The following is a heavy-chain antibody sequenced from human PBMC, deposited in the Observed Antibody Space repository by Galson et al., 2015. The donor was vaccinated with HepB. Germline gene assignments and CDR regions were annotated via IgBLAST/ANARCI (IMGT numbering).Heavy chain of an antibody. D-gene: IGHD3-10*01. Sequence: SVKVSCRASGFTFTSSAMQWVRQARGQRLEWIGWIVVGSGNTNYAQKFQERVTITRDMSTSTAYMELSSLRSEDTAVYYCAADRGYGSGYYYYGMDVWGQGTTVTVSS. CDR2: IVVGSGNT. CDR3: AADRGYGSGYYYYGMDV. J-gene: IGHJ6*02. V-gene: IGHV1-58*02. CDR1: GFTFTSSA.